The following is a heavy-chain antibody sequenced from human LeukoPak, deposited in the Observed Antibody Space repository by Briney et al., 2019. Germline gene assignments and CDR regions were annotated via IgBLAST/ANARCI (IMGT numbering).Heavy chain of an antibody. V-gene: IGHV3-23*01. J-gene: IGHJ5*02. CDR3: ARDVGGIAVANTGGWFDP. D-gene: IGHD6-19*01. Sequence: PGGSLRLSCAASGFTFSSYAMSWVRQAPGKGLEWVSAISGSGGSTYYADSVKGRFTISRDNSKNTLYLQMNSLRAEDTAVYYCARDVGGIAVANTGGWFDPWGQGTLVTVSS. CDR1: GFTFSSYA. CDR2: ISGSGGST.